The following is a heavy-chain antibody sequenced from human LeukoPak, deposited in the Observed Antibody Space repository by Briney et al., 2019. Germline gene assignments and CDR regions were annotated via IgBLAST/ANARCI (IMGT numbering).Heavy chain of an antibody. V-gene: IGHV5-51*01. CDR3: ARFSGGFDY. D-gene: IGHD2-15*01. Sequence: GESLKISCKGSGYSFTSYWIAWVRQMPGKGLECMGVIYPGDSDTTYSPSFQGQVTISADKSFSTAYLQWSSLKASDSAMYYCARFSGGFDYWGQGTLVTVSS. J-gene: IGHJ4*02. CDR2: IYPGDSDT. CDR1: GYSFTSYW.